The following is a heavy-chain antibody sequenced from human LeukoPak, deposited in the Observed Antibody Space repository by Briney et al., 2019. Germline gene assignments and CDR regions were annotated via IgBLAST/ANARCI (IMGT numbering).Heavy chain of an antibody. V-gene: IGHV4-59*01. J-gene: IGHJ5*02. CDR2: IYYSGST. CDR3: ARDGEAGTPGWFDP. Sequence: SESLSLTCTVSGGSISNYYWSWIRQPPGKGLEWIGYIYYSGSTNYNPSLKSRVTISVDTSKNQFSLKLSSVTAADTAVYYCARDGEAGTPGWFDPWGQGTLATVSS. CDR1: GGSISNYY. D-gene: IGHD6-19*01.